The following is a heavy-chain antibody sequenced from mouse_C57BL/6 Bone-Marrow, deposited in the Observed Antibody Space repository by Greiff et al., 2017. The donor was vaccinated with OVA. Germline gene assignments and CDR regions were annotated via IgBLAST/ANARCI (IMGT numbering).Heavy chain of an antibody. CDR2: SRNKANDYKT. CDR1: GFTFSDFY. Sequence: EVQGVESGGGLVQSGRSLRLSCATSGFTFSDFYMEWVRQAPGKGLEWIAASRNKANDYKTEYSATVKGRFIVSRDTSQSILYLQMNALRAEDTAIYYCARDDYYWYFDVWGTGTTVTVSS. CDR3: ARDDYYWYFDV. J-gene: IGHJ1*03. V-gene: IGHV7-1*01.